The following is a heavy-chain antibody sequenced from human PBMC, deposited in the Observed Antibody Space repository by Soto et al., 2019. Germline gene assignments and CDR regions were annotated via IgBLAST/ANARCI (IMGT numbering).Heavy chain of an antibody. D-gene: IGHD3-22*01. J-gene: IGHJ3*02. CDR2: IYYSGST. V-gene: IGHV4-39*01. CDR3: ARPYYYDALGAFDI. Sequence: QLQLQESGPGLVKPSETLSLTCTVSGGSISSSSYYWGWIRQPPGKGLEWIGSIYYSGSTYYNPSLMGGVTISVDTSKNRFSLKLSSVTAADTAVYYCARPYYYDALGAFDIWGQGTMVTVSS. CDR1: GGSISSSSYY.